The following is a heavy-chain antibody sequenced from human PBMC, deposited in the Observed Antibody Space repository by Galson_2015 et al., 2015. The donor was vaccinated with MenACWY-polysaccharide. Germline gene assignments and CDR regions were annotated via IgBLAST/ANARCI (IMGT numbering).Heavy chain of an antibody. CDR2: INAGNGNT. J-gene: IGHJ4*02. V-gene: IGHV1-3*01. CDR1: GYTFTSYA. CDR3: ARVSLDNDGLDY. D-gene: IGHD2-8*01. Sequence: SVKVSCKASGYTFTSYAMHWVRQAPGQRLEWMGWINAGNGNTKYSQKFQGRVTITRDTSASTAYMELSSLRSEDTAVYYCARVSLDNDGLDYWGQGTLVTVSS.